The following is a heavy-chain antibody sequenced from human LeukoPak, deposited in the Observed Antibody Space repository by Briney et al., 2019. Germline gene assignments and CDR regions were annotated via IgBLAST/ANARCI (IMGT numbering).Heavy chain of an antibody. CDR2: ISDDGSNK. V-gene: IGHV3-30*18. J-gene: IGHJ4*02. D-gene: IGHD5/OR15-5a*01. CDR1: GFTFSSYG. CDR3: AKPPLLETVSTMY. Sequence: GRSLRLSCAASGFTFSSYGMHWVRQAPGKGLEWVAVISDDGSNKYYADFVKGRFTISRDNSKNTLYLQLNSLRAEDTAVCYCAKPPLLETVSTMYWGQGTLVTVSS.